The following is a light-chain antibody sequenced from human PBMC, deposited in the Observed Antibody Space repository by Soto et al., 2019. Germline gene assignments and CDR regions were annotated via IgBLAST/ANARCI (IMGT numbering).Light chain of an antibody. CDR1: QNLISDY. J-gene: IGKJ1*01. CDR2: GAS. CDR3: QQFDRTPTWT. V-gene: IGKV3-20*01. Sequence: IVLTQSPGTLSLSPGERATLSCRASQNLISDYLAWYQQKPGQPPRLLIYGASRRATGIPDRFSGSGSGTDFTLSIISLQSEDSAVYYCQQFDRTPTWTFGQGTKVEIK.